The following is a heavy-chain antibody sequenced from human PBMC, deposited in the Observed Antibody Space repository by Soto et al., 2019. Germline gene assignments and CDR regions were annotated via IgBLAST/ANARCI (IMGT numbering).Heavy chain of an antibody. V-gene: IGHV3-11*06. D-gene: IGHD3-10*01. CDR1: GFTFSDYY. Sequence: GGSLRLSCAASGFTFSDYYMTWIRQAPGKGLEWVSYISSNNNYPYYADFVKGRFTISRDSAKNSLFLQMNSLRAEDTAIYYCARNGEPRNSYAMDVWGQGTTVTVSS. J-gene: IGHJ6*02. CDR2: ISSNNNYP. CDR3: ARNGEPRNSYAMDV.